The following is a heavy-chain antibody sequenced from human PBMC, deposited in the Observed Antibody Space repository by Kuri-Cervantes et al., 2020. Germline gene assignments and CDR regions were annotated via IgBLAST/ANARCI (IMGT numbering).Heavy chain of an antibody. CDR2: ISGSGVSS. CDR3: AKCEGGYRPDY. D-gene: IGHD3-16*02. J-gene: IGHJ4*02. Sequence: GGSLRLSCAASRFTFNSYAMTWVRQAPGKGLEWVSAISGSGVSSFYADSVKGRFTISGDNSKNTLYLQMNSLRTEDTAVHYCAKCEGGYRPDYWGQGTLVTVSS. CDR1: RFTFNSYA. V-gene: IGHV3-23*01.